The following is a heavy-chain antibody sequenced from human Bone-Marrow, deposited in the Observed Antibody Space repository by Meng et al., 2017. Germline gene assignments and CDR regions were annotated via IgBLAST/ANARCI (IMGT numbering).Heavy chain of an antibody. V-gene: IGHV3-21*01. D-gene: IGHD3-22*01. Sequence: GESLKISCAASGFTFSSYSMNWVRQAPGKGLEWVSSISSSSSYIYYADSVKGRFTISRDNAKNSLYLQMNSLRAEDTAVYYCARTISHYYDSSGYYYDYYYGMDVWGQGTTVTVSS. CDR1: GFTFSSYS. J-gene: IGHJ6*02. CDR2: ISSSSSYI. CDR3: ARTISHYYDSSGYYYDYYYGMDV.